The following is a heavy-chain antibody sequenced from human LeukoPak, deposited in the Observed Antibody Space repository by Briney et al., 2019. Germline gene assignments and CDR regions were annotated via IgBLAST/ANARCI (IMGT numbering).Heavy chain of an antibody. CDR1: GFAFNSYW. Sequence: GGSLRLSCAASGFAFNSYWMSWVRQAPGKGLERVASIKHDGSEKYYVDSMKGRFTISRDNAKNSLYLQMNSLRVEDTAVYYCAREKFDYWGQGTLVTVSS. CDR2: IKHDGSEK. CDR3: AREKFDY. J-gene: IGHJ4*02. V-gene: IGHV3-7*03.